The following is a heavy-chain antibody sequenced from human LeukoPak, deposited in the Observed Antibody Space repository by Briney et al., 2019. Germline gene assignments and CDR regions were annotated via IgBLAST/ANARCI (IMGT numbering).Heavy chain of an antibody. V-gene: IGHV3-21*01. J-gene: IGHJ6*02. CDR2: ISSSSSYI. CDR1: GFNFSSYS. Sequence: GGSLRLSCAASGFNFSSYSMNWVRQAPGKGLEWVSSISSSSSYIYYADSVKGRFTISRDNAKNSLYLQMNSLRAEDTAVYHCARCRHGSVSYYPYGMDVWGQGTTVTVSS. D-gene: IGHD3-10*01. CDR3: ARCRHGSVSYYPYGMDV.